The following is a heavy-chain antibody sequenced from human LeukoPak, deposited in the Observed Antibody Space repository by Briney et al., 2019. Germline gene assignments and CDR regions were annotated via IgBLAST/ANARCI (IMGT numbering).Heavy chain of an antibody. CDR1: GGSISSGDYY. Sequence: SETLSLICTVSGGSISSGDYYWSWIRQPPGKGLEWIGYIYHNGRTYHNPSLKSRVTISVDRSKNQFSLKLSSVTAADTAVYYCASAPNYSYFDYWGQGTLVTVSS. D-gene: IGHD4/OR15-4a*01. CDR3: ASAPNYSYFDY. J-gene: IGHJ4*02. V-gene: IGHV4-30-2*01. CDR2: IYHNGRT.